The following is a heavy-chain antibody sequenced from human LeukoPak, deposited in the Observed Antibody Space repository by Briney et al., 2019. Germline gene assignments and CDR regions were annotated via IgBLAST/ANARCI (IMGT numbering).Heavy chain of an antibody. CDR1: GFTFSSSA. CDR2: ISGSGDRT. CDR3: ARDKIVGATYFDY. D-gene: IGHD1-26*01. Sequence: GGSLRLSCAASGFTFSSSAMSWVRQAPGKGLEWVSTISGSGDRTYYADSVKGRFTISRDNSKNTLFLHMNSLRAEDTAVYYCARDKIVGATYFDYWGQGTLVTVSS. J-gene: IGHJ4*02. V-gene: IGHV3-23*01.